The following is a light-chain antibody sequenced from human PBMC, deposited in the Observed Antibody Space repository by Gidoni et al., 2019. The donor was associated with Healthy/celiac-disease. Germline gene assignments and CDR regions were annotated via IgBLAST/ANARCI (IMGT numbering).Light chain of an antibody. CDR2: SNN. J-gene: IGLJ2*01. V-gene: IGLV1-44*01. Sequence: QSLLTQPPSASGTPGQGGNISCSGSSSNIGSNTVNWYQQLPGTAPKLLIYSNNQRPSGVNERLSGSKSGTSASMAISGLQYEEEADYYGAEWDDSLNGVVFGGGTKLTVL. CDR3: AEWDDSLNGVV. CDR1: SSNIGSNT.